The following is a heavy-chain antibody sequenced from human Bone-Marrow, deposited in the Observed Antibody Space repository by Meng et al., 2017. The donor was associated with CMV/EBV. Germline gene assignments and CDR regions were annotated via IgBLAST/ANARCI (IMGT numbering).Heavy chain of an antibody. CDR2: MKPKSENT. J-gene: IGHJ4*02. CDR3: ARGPIDSVSN. CDR1: GGTFSSYA. Sequence: ASVKVSCKASGGTFSSYAISWVRQAPGQGLEWMGWMKPKSENTGYAQKFQGRVTMTRDTTITTAYMELSSLRFEDTAVYYCARGPIDSVSNWGQGTLVTVSS. D-gene: IGHD2-15*01. V-gene: IGHV1-8*02.